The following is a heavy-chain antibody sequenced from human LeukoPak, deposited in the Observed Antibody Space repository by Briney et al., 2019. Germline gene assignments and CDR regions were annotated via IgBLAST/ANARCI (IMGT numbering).Heavy chain of an antibody. Sequence: GGSLRLSCAASGFTFSSYAMSWVRQAPGKGLEWVSAISGSGGSTYYADSVKGRFTISRDNSKNTLYLQMNSLRAEDTAVYYCAKDPGYYDSSGYDYWGQGTPVTVSS. V-gene: IGHV3-23*01. CDR3: AKDPGYYDSSGYDY. D-gene: IGHD3-22*01. CDR1: GFTFSSYA. J-gene: IGHJ4*02. CDR2: ISGSGGST.